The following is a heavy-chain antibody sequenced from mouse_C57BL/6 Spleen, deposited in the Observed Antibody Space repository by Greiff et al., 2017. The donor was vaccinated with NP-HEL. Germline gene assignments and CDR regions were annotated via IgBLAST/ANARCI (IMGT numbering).Heavy chain of an antibody. J-gene: IGHJ4*01. D-gene: IGHD2-1*01. CDR3: ARRDGKSYYYAMDY. CDR1: GYSFTDYN. CDR2: INPNSGTT. Sequence: EVQLQQSGPELVKPGASVKISCKASGYSFTDYNMNWVKQSNGKSLEWIGVINPNSGTTSYNQKFKGKATLTVDQSSSTAYMQLNSLTSEDSAVYYCARRDGKSYYYAMDYWGQGTSVTVSS. V-gene: IGHV1-39*01.